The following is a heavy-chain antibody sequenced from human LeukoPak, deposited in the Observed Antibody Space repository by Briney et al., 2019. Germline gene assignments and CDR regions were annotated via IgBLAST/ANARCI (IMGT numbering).Heavy chain of an antibody. V-gene: IGHV4-38-2*02. CDR1: GYSISSGYY. D-gene: IGHD3-3*01. CDR2: IYHSGST. J-gene: IGHJ4*02. CDR3: ARDDFGVVGFAY. Sequence: SETLSLTCTVSGYSISSGYYWGWIRQPPGKGLEWIGSIYHSGSTYYNPSLKSRVTISVDTSKNQFSLKLSSVTAADTAVYYCARDDFGVVGFAYWGQGTLVTVSS.